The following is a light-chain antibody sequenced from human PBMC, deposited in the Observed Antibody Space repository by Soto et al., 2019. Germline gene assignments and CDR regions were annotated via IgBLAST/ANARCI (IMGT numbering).Light chain of an antibody. J-gene: IGKJ1*01. Sequence: IVMTQSPTTLSVSPGEAATLACRASQSLRSNLAWYQQKPGQAPRLLIYGASTRATGIPARFSGSGSGTEFTLTISSLQSEDFAVYYCQQYSYWPRTFGQGTKVDIK. CDR3: QQYSYWPRT. V-gene: IGKV3-15*01. CDR2: GAS. CDR1: QSLRSN.